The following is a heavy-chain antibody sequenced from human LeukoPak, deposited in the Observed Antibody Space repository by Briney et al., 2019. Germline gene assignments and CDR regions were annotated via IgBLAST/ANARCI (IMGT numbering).Heavy chain of an antibody. V-gene: IGHV1-8*01. CDR2: MNPNSGIT. J-gene: IGHJ6*03. CDR3: ARAPTHSCYYYYMDV. Sequence: GASVKVSCKASGYTFTSYDINWVRQATGQGLGWMGWMNPNSGITGYAQKFQGRVTMTRNTSISTAYMELSGLRSEDTAVYYCARAPTHSCYYYYMDVWGKGTTVTVSS. CDR1: GYTFTSYD.